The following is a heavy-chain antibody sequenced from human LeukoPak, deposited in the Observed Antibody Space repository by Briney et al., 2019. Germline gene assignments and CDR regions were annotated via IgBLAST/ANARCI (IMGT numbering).Heavy chain of an antibody. Sequence: VGSLRLSCASIRFCFIMYRMYSLRAGPGQGPVWVSRMKTDGTRIEYADSVKGRFTISRDNAKNTLFLQMSSLRVEDTAVYYCARGADHGGSYYPDWGQGTRVTVSS. CDR3: ARGADHGGSYYPD. CDR1: RFCFIMYR. J-gene: IGHJ4*02. D-gene: IGHD3-10*01. V-gene: IGHV3-74*01. CDR2: MKTDGTRI.